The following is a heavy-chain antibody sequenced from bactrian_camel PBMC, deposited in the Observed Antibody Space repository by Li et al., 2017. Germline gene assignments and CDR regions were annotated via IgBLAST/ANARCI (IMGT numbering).Heavy chain of an antibody. J-gene: IGHJ4*01. CDR3: AVDRGTGCKFRAGTAY. CDR2: VHDDNRR. D-gene: IGHD6*01. V-gene: IGHV3S53*01. CDR1: EYIFDHCA. Sequence: HVQLVESGGDSVQAGGSLLLSCAASEYIFDHCAMGWYRGQGREMTARVHDDNRRYYADSVKGRFTISGDKAKDTVYLQMNNLNQEDTARYYCAVDRGTGCKFRAGTAYWGQGTQVTVS.